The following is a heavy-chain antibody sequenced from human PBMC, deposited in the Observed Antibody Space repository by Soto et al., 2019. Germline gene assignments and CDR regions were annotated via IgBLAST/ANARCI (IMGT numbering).Heavy chain of an antibody. Sequence: ASVKVSCKASGYTFTGYYMHWVRQAPGQGLEWMGWINPNSGGTNYAQKFQGRVTMTRDTSISTAYMELSRLSCDDTAPYHCGSGRIAAAGHNWFEPWGQRPLVTVSS. V-gene: IGHV1-2*02. J-gene: IGHJ5*02. D-gene: IGHD6-13*01. CDR2: INPNSGGT. CDR3: GSGRIAAAGHNWFEP. CDR1: GYTFTGYY.